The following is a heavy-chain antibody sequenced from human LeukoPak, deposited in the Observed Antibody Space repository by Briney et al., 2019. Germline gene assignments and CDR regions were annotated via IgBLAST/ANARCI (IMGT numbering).Heavy chain of an antibody. CDR1: DFIFSVYW. D-gene: IGHD2-2*01. J-gene: IGHJ3*01. CDR2: IKGDGREK. CDR3: ARQLPARIQSAFDL. V-gene: IGHV3-7*01. Sequence: GGSLRLSCAASDFIFSVYWMTWVRQAPGRGLEWVADIKGDGREKSYVDSVKGRFTISRDNAKNSLYPQMDSLRVDDSAVYYCARQLPARIQSAFDLWGQGTMVTVSS.